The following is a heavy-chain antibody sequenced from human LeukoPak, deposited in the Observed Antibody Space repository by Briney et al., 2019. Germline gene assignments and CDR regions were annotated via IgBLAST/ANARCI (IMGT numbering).Heavy chain of an antibody. J-gene: IGHJ3*02. Sequence: PETLSLTCTVSGGSISSGDYYWSWIRQPPGKGLEWIGYIYYSGSTNYNPSLKSRVTISVDTSKNQFSLKLSSVTAADTAVYYCARGPKIVGAAFDIWGQGTMVTVSS. CDR2: IYYSGST. D-gene: IGHD1-26*01. CDR3: ARGPKIVGAAFDI. V-gene: IGHV4-61*08. CDR1: GGSISSGDYY.